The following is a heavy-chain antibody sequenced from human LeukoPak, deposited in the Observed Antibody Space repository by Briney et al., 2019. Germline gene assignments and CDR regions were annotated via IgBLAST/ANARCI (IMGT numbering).Heavy chain of an antibody. CDR3: AKDSVAGDGGNY. Sequence: GGSLRLSCAASGFTFSSYAMTWVRQAPGKGLEWVSSISGSTTYYADSVRGRFTISRDNSKNTLYLQMNSLRAEDTAVYYCAKDSVAGDGGNYWGQGTLVTVSS. CDR2: ISGSTT. CDR1: GFTFSSYA. J-gene: IGHJ4*02. D-gene: IGHD6-19*01. V-gene: IGHV3-23*01.